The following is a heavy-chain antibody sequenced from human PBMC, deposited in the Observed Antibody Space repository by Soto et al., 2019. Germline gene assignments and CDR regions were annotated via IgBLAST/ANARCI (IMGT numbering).Heavy chain of an antibody. J-gene: IGHJ6*02. D-gene: IGHD3-3*01. CDR3: AKGRRYDFWSGYLAPLYYYYGMDV. CDR2: ISWNSGSI. V-gene: IGHV3-9*01. CDR1: GFTFDDYA. Sequence: PGGSLRLSCAASGFTFDDYAMHWVRQAPWKGLEWVSGISWNSGSIGYADSVKGRFTISRDNAKNSLYLQMNSLRAEDTALYYCAKGRRYDFWSGYLAPLYYYYGMDVWGQGTTVTVSS.